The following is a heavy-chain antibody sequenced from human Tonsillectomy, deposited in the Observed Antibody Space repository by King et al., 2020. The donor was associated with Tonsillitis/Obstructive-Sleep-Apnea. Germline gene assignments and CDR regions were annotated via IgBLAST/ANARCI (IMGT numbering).Heavy chain of an antibody. Sequence: QMQLQESGPGLVKPSETLSLTCTVSGGSISSSSYYWGWIRQPPGKGLEWIGSIYYSGSTYYNPSLKSRVTISVDTSKNQFSLTQSSLTAADTAVYYCATTSPGNWIQLLLGDYWGQGTLVTVSS. CDR1: GGSISSSSYY. V-gene: IGHV4-39*01. J-gene: IGHJ4*02. D-gene: IGHD5-18*01. CDR3: ATTSPGNWIQLLLGDY. CDR2: IYYSGST.